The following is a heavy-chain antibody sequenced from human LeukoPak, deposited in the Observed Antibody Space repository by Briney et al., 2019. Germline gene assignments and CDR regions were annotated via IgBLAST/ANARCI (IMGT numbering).Heavy chain of an antibody. V-gene: IGHV1-69*06. Sequence: SVKVSCKASGGTFSSYAISWVRQAPGQGLEWMGGIIPIFGTANCAQKFQGRVTITADKSTSTAYMELSSLRSEDTAVYYCARDRYDSSGYYYLAFDIWGQGTMVTVSS. CDR1: GGTFSSYA. CDR3: ARDRYDSSGYYYLAFDI. D-gene: IGHD3-22*01. J-gene: IGHJ3*02. CDR2: IIPIFGTA.